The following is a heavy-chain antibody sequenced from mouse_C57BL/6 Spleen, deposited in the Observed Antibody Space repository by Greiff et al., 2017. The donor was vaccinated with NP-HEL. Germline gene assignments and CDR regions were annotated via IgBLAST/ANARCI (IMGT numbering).Heavy chain of an antibody. CDR1: GYTFTDYE. CDR3: TRHDYDRGGYYFDY. D-gene: IGHD2-4*01. CDR2: IDPETGGT. J-gene: IGHJ2*01. V-gene: IGHV1-15*01. Sequence: VQLQQSGAELVRPGASVTLSCKASGYTFTDYEMHWVKQTPVHGLEWIGAIDPETGGTAYNQKFKGKAILTADKSSSTAYMELRSLTSEDSAVYYCTRHDYDRGGYYFDYWGKGTALTVSS.